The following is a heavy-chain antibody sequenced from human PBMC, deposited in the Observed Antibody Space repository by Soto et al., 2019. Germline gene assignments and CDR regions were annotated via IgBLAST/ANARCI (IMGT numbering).Heavy chain of an antibody. V-gene: IGHV3-48*03. CDR2: ISSSGSTI. J-gene: IGHJ6*02. CDR3: AREGSGSYWHYGMDV. CDR1: GFTFSSYE. Sequence: VQLVESGGGLVQPGGSLRLSCAASGFTFSSYEMNWVRQAPGKGLEWVSYISSSGSTIYYADSVKGRFTISRDNAKNSLYLQMNSLRAEDTAVYYCAREGSGSYWHYGMDVWGQGTTVTVSS. D-gene: IGHD1-26*01.